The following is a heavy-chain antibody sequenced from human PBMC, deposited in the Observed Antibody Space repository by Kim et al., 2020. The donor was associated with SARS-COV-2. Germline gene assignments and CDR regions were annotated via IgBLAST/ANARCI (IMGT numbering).Heavy chain of an antibody. CDR3: ARGEYDFWSGYYRDYYYYGMDV. V-gene: IGHV1-46*01. J-gene: IGHJ6*02. Sequence: ASVKVSCKASGYTFTSYYMHWVRQAPGQGLEWMGIINPSGGSTSYAQKFQGRVTMTRDTSTSTVYMELSSLRSEDTAVYYCARGEYDFWSGYYRDYYYYGMDVWGQGTTVTVSS. CDR1: GYTFTSYY. D-gene: IGHD3-3*01. CDR2: INPSGGST.